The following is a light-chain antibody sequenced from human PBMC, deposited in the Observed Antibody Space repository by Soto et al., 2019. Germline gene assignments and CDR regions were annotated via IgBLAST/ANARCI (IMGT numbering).Light chain of an antibody. Sequence: EMVLTQSPGTLSLSPGERVTLSCRPSQSVSSTYLAWYQHKPGQAPRLLIYGAFSRATGIPDRFSGSGSGTDFTLTISRLEPEDFAVYYCHQYGSSPWTFGQGTKV. J-gene: IGKJ1*01. V-gene: IGKV3-20*01. CDR2: GAF. CDR3: HQYGSSPWT. CDR1: QSVSSTY.